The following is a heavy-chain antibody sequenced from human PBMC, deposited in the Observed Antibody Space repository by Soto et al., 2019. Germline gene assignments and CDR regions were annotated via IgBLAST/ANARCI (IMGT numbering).Heavy chain of an antibody. CDR2: ISGSGGST. CDR1: GFTFSSYA. V-gene: IGHV3-23*01. CDR3: AKDVVARHPLWFDP. Sequence: GGSLRLSCADSGFTFSSYAMSWVRQAPGKGLEWVSAISGSGGSTYSADAVKGRFTISRDNSKNTLYLQMNSLRAEDTAVYYCAKDVVARHPLWFDPWGQGTLVTVSS. J-gene: IGHJ5*02. D-gene: IGHD2-2*01.